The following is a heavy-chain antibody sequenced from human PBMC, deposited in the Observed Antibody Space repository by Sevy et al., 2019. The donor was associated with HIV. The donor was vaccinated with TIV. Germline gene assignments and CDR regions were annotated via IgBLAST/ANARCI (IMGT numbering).Heavy chain of an antibody. J-gene: IGHJ4*02. D-gene: IGHD1-7*01. CDR3: ARVGITGTTGIDY. CDR1: GFTFSSYG. CDR2: IWDDGSNK. V-gene: IGHV3-33*01. Sequence: GGSLRLSCAASGFTFSSYGMHWVRQAPGKGLEWVAVIWDDGSNKYYADSVKGRFTISRDNSKNTLYLQMNSLRAEDTAVYYCARVGITGTTGIDYWGQGTLVTVSS.